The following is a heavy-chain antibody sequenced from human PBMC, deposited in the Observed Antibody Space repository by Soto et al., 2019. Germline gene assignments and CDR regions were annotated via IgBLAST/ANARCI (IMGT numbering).Heavy chain of an antibody. J-gene: IGHJ6*02. CDR3: ARDRNRQYGMDV. D-gene: IGHD1-1*01. CDR2: IIPIFGTA. V-gene: IGHV1-69*13. CDR1: GGTFNSYA. Sequence: ASVKVSCKASGGTFNSYAISWVRQAPGQGLEWMGGIIPIFGTANYAQKFQGRVTITADESTSTAYMERSSLRSEDTAVYYCARDRNRQYGMDVWGQGTTVTVSS.